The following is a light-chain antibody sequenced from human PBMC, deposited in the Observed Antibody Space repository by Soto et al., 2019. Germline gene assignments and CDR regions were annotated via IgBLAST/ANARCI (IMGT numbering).Light chain of an antibody. CDR1: QSISNY. Sequence: DIQMTQSPFSLSAPVGDRVTITCRASQSISNYLNWYQQKQGKAPKLLIYAASTLQSGVPSSFSGSGSGTDFTLTISSLQPEDSATYYCQQSYGTPIIFGQGTRLDIK. V-gene: IGKV1-39*01. J-gene: IGKJ5*01. CDR3: QQSYGTPII. CDR2: AAS.